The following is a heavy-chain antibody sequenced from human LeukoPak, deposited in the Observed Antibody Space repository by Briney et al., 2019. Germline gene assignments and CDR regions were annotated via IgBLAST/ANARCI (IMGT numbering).Heavy chain of an antibody. Sequence: PSETLSLTCTVSGGSISSSSYYWGWIRQPPGKGLEWIGSLYYSGSTYYNPSLKSRVTISVDTSKNQFSLKPSSVTAADTAVYYCARQDYGGNSGENYWGQGTLVTVSS. V-gene: IGHV4-39*01. CDR3: ARQDYGGNSGENY. CDR1: GGSISSSSYY. D-gene: IGHD4-23*01. CDR2: LYYSGST. J-gene: IGHJ4*02.